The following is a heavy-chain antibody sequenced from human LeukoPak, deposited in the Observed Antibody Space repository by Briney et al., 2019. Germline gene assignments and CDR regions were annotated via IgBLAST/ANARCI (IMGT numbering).Heavy chain of an antibody. Sequence: SVKVSCKASGYTFTSYAMHWVRQAPGQRLEWMGGIIPIFGTANYAQKFQGRVTITADESTSTAYMELSSLRSEDTAVYYCARDQKYSYAADYWGQGTLVTVSS. CDR2: IIPIFGTA. CDR3: ARDQKYSYAADY. D-gene: IGHD5-18*01. J-gene: IGHJ4*02. CDR1: GYTFTSYA. V-gene: IGHV1-69*13.